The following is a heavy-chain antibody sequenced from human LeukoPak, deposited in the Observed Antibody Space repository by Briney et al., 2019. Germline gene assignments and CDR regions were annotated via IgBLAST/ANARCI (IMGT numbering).Heavy chain of an antibody. Sequence: GGSLRLSCTFSGFTFTDFWMKWVRQAPGKGLEWVASINNDGSGEYSVDSVRDRVTISRDNAKNSLHLQINSLTVEDTAIYYCVRDDGDVWGKGTTVTVSS. V-gene: IGHV3-7*03. J-gene: IGHJ6*04. CDR1: GFTFTDFW. CDR3: VRDDGDV. CDR2: INNDGSGE.